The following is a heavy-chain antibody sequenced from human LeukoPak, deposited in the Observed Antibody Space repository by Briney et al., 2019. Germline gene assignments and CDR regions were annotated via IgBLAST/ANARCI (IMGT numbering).Heavy chain of an antibody. CDR2: IYTSGST. CDR1: GGSISSYY. Sequence: PSETLSLTCTVSGGSISSYYWSWIRQPAGKGLEWIGRIYTSGSTNYNPSLKSRVTMSVDTSKNQFSLKLSSVTAADTAVYYCARVPSIAVAGSDWFGPWGQGTLVTVSS. D-gene: IGHD6-19*01. V-gene: IGHV4-4*07. CDR3: ARVPSIAVAGSDWFGP. J-gene: IGHJ5*02.